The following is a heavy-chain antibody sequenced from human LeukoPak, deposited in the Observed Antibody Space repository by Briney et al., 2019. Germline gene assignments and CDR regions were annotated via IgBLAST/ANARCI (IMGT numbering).Heavy chain of an antibody. J-gene: IGHJ4*02. Sequence: TGGSLRLSCAASGFTFSSYAMHWVRQAPGKGLEYVSAISSNGGSTYYADSVKGRFTISRDNSKNTLYLQMGSLRAEDMAVYYCARDYGSGWLDYWGQGTLVTVSS. D-gene: IGHD6-19*01. CDR3: ARDYGSGWLDY. CDR1: GFTFSSYA. V-gene: IGHV3-64*02. CDR2: ISSNGGST.